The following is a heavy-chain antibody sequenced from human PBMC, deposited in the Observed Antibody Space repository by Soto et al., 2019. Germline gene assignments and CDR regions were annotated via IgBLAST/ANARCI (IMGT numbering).Heavy chain of an antibody. CDR2: ISNDGSNT. V-gene: IGHV3-30*18. CDR3: AKDRVCDHTSGGPQAP. CDR1: GFTFSGYG. J-gene: IGHJ5*02. Sequence: GGSLRLSCAASGFTFSGYGMHWVRQAPGKGLEWVAVISNDGSNTYYVDSVKGRFTISRDNSKNTLDLQMNSRRAEDTAGYDYAKDRVCDHTSGGPQAPSGQGTLV. D-gene: IGHD6-19*01.